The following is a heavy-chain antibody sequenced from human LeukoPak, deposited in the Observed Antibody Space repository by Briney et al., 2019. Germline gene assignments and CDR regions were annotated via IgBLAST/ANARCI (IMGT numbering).Heavy chain of an antibody. V-gene: IGHV1-18*01. CDR1: GYTFTSYG. CDR2: ISAYNGNT. J-gene: IGHJ6*03. D-gene: IGHD3-10*01. CDR3: ARVLRGSGSYPYYYYYCYMDV. Sequence: GASVKVSCKASGYTFTSYGISWVRQAPGQGLEWMGWISAYNGNTNYAQKLQGRVTMTTDTSTSTAYMELRSLRSDDTAVYYCARVLRGSGSYPYYYYYCYMDVWGKGTTVTVSS.